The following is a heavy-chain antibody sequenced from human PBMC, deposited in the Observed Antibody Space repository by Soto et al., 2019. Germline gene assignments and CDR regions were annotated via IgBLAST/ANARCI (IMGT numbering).Heavy chain of an antibody. Sequence: QAQLVQSGAEAKKPGAAVKVFCEASGYTFTAYYIHWVRQAPGQGLEWMGWVNPNTGDTKYAPKFQGTVTMTRDTSISTAYMELTRLRSDDTAVYYCARQLAYCAGDCYTEPIDYWGQGTLVPVSS. CDR2: VNPNTGDT. J-gene: IGHJ4*02. D-gene: IGHD2-21*02. CDR1: GYTFTAYY. CDR3: ARQLAYCAGDCYTEPIDY. V-gene: IGHV1-2*02.